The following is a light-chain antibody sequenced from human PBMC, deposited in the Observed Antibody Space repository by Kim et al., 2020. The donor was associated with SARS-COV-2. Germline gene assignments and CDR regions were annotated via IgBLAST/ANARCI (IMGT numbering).Light chain of an antibody. J-gene: IGKJ4*02. CDR1: HDISNY. CDR3: QQYKSYPLT. CDR2: AAS. Sequence: ASVGDGVTSSWRTSHDISNYVAWLQQRPEKAPKSMIYAASSLQRGVPSKFSSSGAGTDFTLTSSSLQPEDFATYYCQQYKSYPLTFGGGTKVDIK. V-gene: IGKV1-16*02.